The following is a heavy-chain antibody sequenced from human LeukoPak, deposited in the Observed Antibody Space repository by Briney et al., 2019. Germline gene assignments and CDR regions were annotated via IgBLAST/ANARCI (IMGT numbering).Heavy chain of an antibody. CDR3: ARLYYGSGTTNDY. J-gene: IGHJ4*02. CDR1: GFTVSSNY. Sequence: GGSLRLSCAASGFTVSSNYISWVRQAPGKGLEWVSVIYSGGSTYYADSVKGRFTISRDNSKNTLYLQMNSLRAEDTAVYYCARLYYGSGTTNDYWGQGNLVTVSS. D-gene: IGHD3-10*01. V-gene: IGHV3-66*04. CDR2: IYSGGST.